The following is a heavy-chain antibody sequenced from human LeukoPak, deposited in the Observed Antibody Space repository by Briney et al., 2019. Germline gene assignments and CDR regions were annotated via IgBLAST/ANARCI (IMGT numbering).Heavy chain of an antibody. CDR3: VRGADTGYSSDS. D-gene: IGHD3-9*01. V-gene: IGHV3-74*01. J-gene: IGHJ4*02. CDR2: INSDGRST. CDR1: GFTFSRYW. Sequence: GGSLRLSCVASGFTFSRYWMHWVRHAPGKGLVWVSRINSDGRSTNYADSVKGRFSISRDNAENTLYLQMNSLRVEDTAVYYCVRGADTGYSSDSWGQGTLVTVSS.